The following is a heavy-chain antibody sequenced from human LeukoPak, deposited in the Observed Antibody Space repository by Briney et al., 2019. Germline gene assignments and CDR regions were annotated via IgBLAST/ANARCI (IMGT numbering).Heavy chain of an antibody. D-gene: IGHD4-23*01. V-gene: IGHV1-8*01. CDR1: GYTLTSYD. J-gene: IGHJ4*02. CDR2: MNPNSGRT. CDR3: ARETPSRYFDY. Sequence: ASVTVSCKASGYTLTSYDINWVRQATGQGLEWMGWMNPNSGRTGYAEKFQGRITMTRNTSISTAYMELSSLSSEDTAVYYCARETPSRYFDYWGQGALVTVSS.